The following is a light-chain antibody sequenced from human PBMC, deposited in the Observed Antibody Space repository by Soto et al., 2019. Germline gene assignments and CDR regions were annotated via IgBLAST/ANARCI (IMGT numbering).Light chain of an antibody. CDR2: GAS. V-gene: IGKV3-20*01. CDR3: QQYGKLPRT. CDR1: QSVSSSY. Sequence: EIVLTQSPGTLSLSPGERATLSCRASQSVSSSYLAWYQQKPGQAPRLLIFGASRRATGIPDRFSGSGSGTNFTLTISRLEPEDFAVYYCQQYGKLPRTSGQGTKVDIK. J-gene: IGKJ1*01.